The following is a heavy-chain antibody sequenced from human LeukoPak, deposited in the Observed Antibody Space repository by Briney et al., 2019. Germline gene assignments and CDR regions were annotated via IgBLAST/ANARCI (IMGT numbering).Heavy chain of an antibody. D-gene: IGHD6-19*01. CDR1: GFTFSRYG. Sequence: PGGSLRLSCAASGFTFSRYGMHWVRQAPGKGLEWVAVLWYDGSNKDYADSVKGRFTISRDNSKNTLYLQMNSLRAEDTAVYYCVRVDSSGWWSFDYWGQGTLVTVSS. V-gene: IGHV3-33*01. J-gene: IGHJ4*02. CDR2: LWYDGSNK. CDR3: VRVDSSGWWSFDY.